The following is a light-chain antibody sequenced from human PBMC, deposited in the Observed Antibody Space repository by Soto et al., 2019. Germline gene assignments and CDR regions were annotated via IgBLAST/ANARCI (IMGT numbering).Light chain of an antibody. CDR1: QSVFSNY. CDR2: GAS. Sequence: EIVLTQSPGTLSLSPGERVTLSCRASQSVFSNYLAWYQQKPGQAPRLLIYGASTRATGIPDRFSGSGSGTDFTLTISRLEPEDFAVYYCQHYGISPGTFGLGTKVEIK. V-gene: IGKV3-20*01. J-gene: IGKJ1*01. CDR3: QHYGISPGT.